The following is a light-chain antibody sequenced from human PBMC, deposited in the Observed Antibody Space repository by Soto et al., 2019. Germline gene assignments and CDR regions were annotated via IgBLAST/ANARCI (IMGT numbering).Light chain of an antibody. CDR3: QHYNSYSEA. V-gene: IGKV1-5*03. CDR2: KAS. J-gene: IGKJ1*01. CDR1: QTISSW. Sequence: DIQMTQSPSTLPGSVGAIVASTCRASQTISSWLAWCQQKPGKAPKLLIYKASTLKSGVPSRFSGSGSGTEFTLTISSLQPDDFATYYCQHYNSYSEAFGQGTKVDIK.